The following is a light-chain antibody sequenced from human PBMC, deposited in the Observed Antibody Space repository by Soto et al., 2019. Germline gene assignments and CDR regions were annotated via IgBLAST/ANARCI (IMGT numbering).Light chain of an antibody. CDR2: GAS. V-gene: IGKV3-15*01. Sequence: EIVMTQSPATLSVSPGGRVTLSCRASQSVSSTLAWYQQKPGQAPRLLIYGASTRATGFPARFSGSGSGTEFTLTISSLQSEDFAVYYSQQYKNWLLTFARGTRVDIK. CDR1: QSVSST. J-gene: IGKJ4*01. CDR3: QQYKNWLLT.